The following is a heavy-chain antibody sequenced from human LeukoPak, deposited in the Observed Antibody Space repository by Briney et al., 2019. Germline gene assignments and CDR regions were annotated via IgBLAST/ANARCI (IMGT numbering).Heavy chain of an antibody. D-gene: IGHD3-9*01. Sequence: GGSLRLSCAASGFTFSSYWMSWVRQAPGKGLEWVANIKQDGSEKYYVDSVKGRFTISRDNAKNSLYLQMSSLRAEDTAVYYCAREFVYYDILTVYYKDPYYFDYWGQGTLVTVSS. CDR1: GFTFSSYW. V-gene: IGHV3-7*01. CDR3: AREFVYYDILTVYYKDPYYFDY. CDR2: IKQDGSEK. J-gene: IGHJ4*02.